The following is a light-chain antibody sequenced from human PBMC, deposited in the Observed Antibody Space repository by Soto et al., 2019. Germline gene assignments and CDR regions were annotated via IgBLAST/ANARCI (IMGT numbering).Light chain of an antibody. Sequence: EIVMTQSPATLSVSPGERATLSCRASQSVSSNLAWYQQKPGQAPRLLIYDTFTRATGIPARFSGSGSGTEFTLTLTSLQSEAFAVYYCQHYNNWPPLYTFGQGTKLEIK. J-gene: IGKJ2*01. CDR3: QHYNNWPPLYT. CDR1: QSVSSN. CDR2: DTF. V-gene: IGKV3-15*01.